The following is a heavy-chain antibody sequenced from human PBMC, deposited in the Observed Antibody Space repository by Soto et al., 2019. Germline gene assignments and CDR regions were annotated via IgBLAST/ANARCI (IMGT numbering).Heavy chain of an antibody. CDR3: VKEEQVGYFDY. CDR1: GPSIIGSS. CDR2: IYSSGNT. J-gene: IGHJ4*02. Sequence: SDALTLTCPGSGPSIIGSSCSSSRKRAGKRLEWIGRIYSSGNTNFNPSLKSRVTMSVDTSANLLSLKLTSVTAADTAVYFCVKEEQVGYFDYCGQGTLVTVSS. V-gene: IGHV4-4*07. D-gene: IGHD6-6*01.